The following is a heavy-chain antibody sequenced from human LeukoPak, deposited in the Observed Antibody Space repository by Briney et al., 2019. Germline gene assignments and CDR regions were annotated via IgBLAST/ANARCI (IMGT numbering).Heavy chain of an antibody. CDR3: ARGPEYNWNYYYYYYYMDV. Sequence: RPGGSLRLSCAASGFTFSSYEMNWVRQAPGKGLERVSYISSSGSTIYYADSVKGRFTISRDNAKNSLYLQMNSLRAEDTAVYYCARGPEYNWNYYYYYYYMDVWGKGTTVTVSS. CDR1: GFTFSSYE. CDR2: ISSSGSTI. D-gene: IGHD1-7*01. J-gene: IGHJ6*03. V-gene: IGHV3-48*03.